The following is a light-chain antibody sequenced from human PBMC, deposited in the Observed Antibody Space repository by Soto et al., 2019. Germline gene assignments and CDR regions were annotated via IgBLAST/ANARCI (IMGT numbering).Light chain of an antibody. J-gene: IGKJ4*02. CDR2: RTS. CDR3: QQYNNWKLK. CDR1: QTFNNK. V-gene: IGKV3-15*01. Sequence: VLTQSPATLSVSPGERATLSCRASQTFNNKLAWYQQKPGQAPRLIIYRTSTRATGVPARFSGSGSETEFTLTISSLQSEDFAVYYCQQYNNWKLKFRAVTKVDIK.